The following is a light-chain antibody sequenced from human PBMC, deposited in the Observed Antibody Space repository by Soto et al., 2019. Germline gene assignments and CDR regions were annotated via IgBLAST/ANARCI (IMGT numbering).Light chain of an antibody. V-gene: IGKV3-15*01. CDR3: HQYHLWPWT. J-gene: IGKJ1*01. CDR1: QSVSSY. CDR2: GAS. Sequence: EIVLTQSPATLALSPVERATLSCRASQSVSSYLAWYQQKPGQAPRLLIYGASTRATGIPARFSGSGSGTEFTLTISSLQSEDFAVYYCHQYHLWPWTFGQGTKVDI.